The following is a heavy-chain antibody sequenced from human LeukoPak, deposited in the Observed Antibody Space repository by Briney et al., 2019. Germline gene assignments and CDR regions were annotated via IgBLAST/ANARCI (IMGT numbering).Heavy chain of an antibody. J-gene: IGHJ4*02. CDR2: IYPRDGST. D-gene: IGHD5-18*01. CDR1: GYTFTSNY. CDR3: AVMNTAMFDY. V-gene: IGHV1-46*01. Sequence: GASVKVSCKASGYTFTSNYIHWVRQAPGQGLEWMGMIYPRDGSTSYAQKFQGRVTITRDTSASTAYMELSSLRSEDTAVYYCAVMNTAMFDYWGQGTLVTVSS.